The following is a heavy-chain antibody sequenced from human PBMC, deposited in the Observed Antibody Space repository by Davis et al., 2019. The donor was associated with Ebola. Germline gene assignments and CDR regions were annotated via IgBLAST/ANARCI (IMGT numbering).Heavy chain of an antibody. CDR1: GGSISNYY. CDR3: ARVPNFYGSGSFYIDN. Sequence: SETLSLTCTVSGGSISNYYWSWIRQPPGKGLEWIGYIYYSGSTNYNPSLRSRVTISVDTSKNQFSLKLSSVTAADTAVYYCARVPNFYGSGSFYIDNWGQGNLVTVSS. V-gene: IGHV4-59*12. J-gene: IGHJ4*02. D-gene: IGHD3-10*01. CDR2: IYYSGST.